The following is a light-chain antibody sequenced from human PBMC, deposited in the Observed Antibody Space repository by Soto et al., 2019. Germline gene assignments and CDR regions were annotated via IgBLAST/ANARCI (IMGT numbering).Light chain of an antibody. CDR3: QEYYSSSRVA. Sequence: DIQMTQSPSTLSASVGDRVTITCRASQSISYWLAWYQQKPGKAPNLLIYDASSLENGVPSRFSGSGSGTEFTLNISSLQPDDFATYYCQEYYSSSRVAFGGGTKVEIK. J-gene: IGKJ4*01. CDR2: DAS. V-gene: IGKV1-5*01. CDR1: QSISYW.